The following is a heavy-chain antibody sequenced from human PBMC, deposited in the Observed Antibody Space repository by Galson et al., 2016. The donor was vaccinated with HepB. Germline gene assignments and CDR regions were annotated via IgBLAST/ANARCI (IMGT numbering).Heavy chain of an antibody. Sequence: SLRLSCAGSGFAFGTYGINWVRQAPGKGLQWISYISTTVRTIYYADSVLGRFTISRDNAKNSVYLQMNSLRDDDTAVYYCARELVRSAFDLWGQGTMVTVSS. J-gene: IGHJ3*01. CDR3: ARELVRSAFDL. V-gene: IGHV3-48*02. CDR1: GFAFGTYG. D-gene: IGHD6-6*01. CDR2: ISTTVRTI.